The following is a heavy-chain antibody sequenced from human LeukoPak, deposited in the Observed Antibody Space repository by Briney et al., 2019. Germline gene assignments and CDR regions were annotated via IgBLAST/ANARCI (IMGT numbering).Heavy chain of an antibody. J-gene: IGHJ6*03. CDR1: GFTFSDYY. D-gene: IGHD2-21*01. Sequence: NPGGSLRLSCAASGFTFSDYYMSWIRQAPGKGLEWVSYISSSGSTIYYADSVKGRFTISRDNAKNSLYLQMNSLRAEDTAVYYCASRTCGGDCSPFFFYYYYMDVWGKGTTVTVSS. CDR2: ISSSGSTI. CDR3: ASRTCGGDCSPFFFYYYYMDV. V-gene: IGHV3-11*04.